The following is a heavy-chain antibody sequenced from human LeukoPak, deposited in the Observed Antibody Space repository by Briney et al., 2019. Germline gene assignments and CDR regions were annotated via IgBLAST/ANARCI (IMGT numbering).Heavy chain of an antibody. CDR1: GFTLSSYA. D-gene: IGHD6-19*01. CDR2: ISGSGGST. Sequence: GGSPRLSCAASGFTLSSYAMSWVRQAPGKGLEWVSAISGSGGSTYYADSVKGRFTISRDNSKNTLYLQMNSLRAEDTAVYYCAKDSSGWTAFDYWGQGTLVTVSS. CDR3: AKDSSGWTAFDY. V-gene: IGHV3-23*01. J-gene: IGHJ4*02.